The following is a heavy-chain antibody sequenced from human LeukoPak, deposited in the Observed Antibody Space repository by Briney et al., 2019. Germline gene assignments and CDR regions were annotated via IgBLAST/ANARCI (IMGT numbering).Heavy chain of an antibody. CDR1: GFTFSSYN. CDR2: ISSNSNYI. Sequence: PGGSLRLSCAPSGFTFSSYNLNWVRQAPGKGLEWVSTISSNSNYIYYADSVKGRFTVSRDNAKNSLYLQVNSLRAEDTALYHCARSRRYSSSSNWFDPWGQGTLVTVSS. J-gene: IGHJ5*02. V-gene: IGHV3-21*04. D-gene: IGHD6-6*01. CDR3: ARSRRYSSSSNWFDP.